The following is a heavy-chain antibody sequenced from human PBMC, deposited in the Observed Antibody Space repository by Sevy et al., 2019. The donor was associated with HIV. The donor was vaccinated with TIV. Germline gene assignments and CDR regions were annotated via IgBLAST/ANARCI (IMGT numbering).Heavy chain of an antibody. D-gene: IGHD4-17*01. CDR1: GYSFTAYY. CDR3: ARAVYGEAKDY. CDR2: MSPNTGDT. J-gene: IGHJ4*02. Sequence: ASVKVSCKTSGYSFTAYYIHWVRQAPGQGLEWRGWMSPNTGDTNVAQKFQGRVTMARDTSITTAYLELSSLRSDDTAIYYCARAVYGEAKDYWGQGTLVTVSS. V-gene: IGHV1-2*02.